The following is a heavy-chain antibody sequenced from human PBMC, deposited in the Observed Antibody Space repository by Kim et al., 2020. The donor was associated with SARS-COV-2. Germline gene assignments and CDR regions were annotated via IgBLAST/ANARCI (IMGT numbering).Heavy chain of an antibody. J-gene: IGHJ4*02. CDR3: AKDSRYYYDSSGTFDY. Sequence: GRCTIPRDQSKNTLYLKMNSVRAEDTAVYYCAKDSRYYYDSSGTFDYWGQGTLVTVSS. V-gene: IGHV3-23*01. D-gene: IGHD3-22*01.